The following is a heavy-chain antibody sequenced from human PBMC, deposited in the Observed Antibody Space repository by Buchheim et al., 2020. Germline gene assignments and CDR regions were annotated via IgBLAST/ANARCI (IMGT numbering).Heavy chain of an antibody. CDR3: AKDLWFGDSTRG. V-gene: IGHV3-23*01. CDR1: GFTFSSFA. CDR2: ISGSGGST. J-gene: IGHJ4*02. D-gene: IGHD3-10*01. Sequence: EVQLLESGGGLVQPGGSLRLSCAASGFTFSSFAMSWVRQAPGKGLEWVSAISGSGGSTFYADSVKGRFAISRDNSKNPLYLQLSSLRGEDTAVYYCAKDLWFGDSTRGWGQGTL.